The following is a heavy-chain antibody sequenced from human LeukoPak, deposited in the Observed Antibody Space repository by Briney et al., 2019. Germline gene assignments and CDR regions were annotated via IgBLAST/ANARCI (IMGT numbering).Heavy chain of an antibody. J-gene: IGHJ5*02. CDR3: AHSPYCYSTSCYYGS. D-gene: IGHD2-2*01. CDR1: GFSLSTSGVG. V-gene: IGHV2-5*01. Sequence: SGPTLVNPTQTLTLTCTFSGFSLSTSGVGVGWIRQPPGKALEWLTLIYWNDDTRYSPSLKSRLTITKDTSKNQVVLTLTNMDPVDTATYYCAHSPYCYSTSCYYGSWGQGTLVTVSS. CDR2: IYWNDDT.